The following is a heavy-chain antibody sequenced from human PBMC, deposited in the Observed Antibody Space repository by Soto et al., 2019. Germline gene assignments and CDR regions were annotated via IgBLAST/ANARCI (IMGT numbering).Heavy chain of an antibody. J-gene: IGHJ6*02. V-gene: IGHV4-34*01. CDR3: ARVGKTYYDFWSGYPPDLDV. CDR1: GGSFSGYY. CDR2: INHSGST. Sequence: SETLSLTCAVYGGSFSGYYWSWIRQPPGKGLEWIGEINHSGSTNYNPSLKSRVTISVDTSKNQFSLKLSSVTAADTAVYYCARVGKTYYDFWSGYPPDLDVWGQGTTVTVSS. D-gene: IGHD3-3*01.